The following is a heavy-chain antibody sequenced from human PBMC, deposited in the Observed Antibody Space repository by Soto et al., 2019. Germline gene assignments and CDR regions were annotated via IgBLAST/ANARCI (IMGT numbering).Heavy chain of an antibody. CDR3: ARASLPFGYRPLDY. Sequence: LSLTCAVYGGSFSGYYWSWIRQPPGKGLEWIGEINHSGSTNYNPSLKSRVTISVDTSKNQFSLKLSSVTAADTAVYYCARASLPFGYRPLDYWGQGTLVTVSS. J-gene: IGHJ4*02. CDR2: INHSGST. D-gene: IGHD3-16*01. CDR1: GGSFSGYY. V-gene: IGHV4-34*01.